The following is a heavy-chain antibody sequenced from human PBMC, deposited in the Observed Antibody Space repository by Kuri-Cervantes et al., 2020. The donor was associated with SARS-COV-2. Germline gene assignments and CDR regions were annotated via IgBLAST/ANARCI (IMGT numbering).Heavy chain of an antibody. J-gene: IGHJ5*02. D-gene: IGHD6-19*01. CDR2: FDPEDGET. Sequence: ASVKVSCKASGYTFTSYGISWVRQAPGQGLEWMGGFDPEDGETIYAQKFQGRVTMTEDTSTDTAYMELSSLRSEDTAVYYCATVPYSSGWYAIDPWGQGTLVTVSS. CDR3: ATVPYSSGWYAIDP. V-gene: IGHV1-24*01. CDR1: GYTFTSYG.